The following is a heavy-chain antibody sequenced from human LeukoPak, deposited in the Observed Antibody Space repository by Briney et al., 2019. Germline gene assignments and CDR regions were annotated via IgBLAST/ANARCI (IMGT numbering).Heavy chain of an antibody. CDR2: IRYDGSNK. CDR3: AKAKGLLLNYFDY. J-gene: IGHJ4*02. V-gene: IGHV3-30*02. CDR1: GFTFSSYG. D-gene: IGHD3-22*01. Sequence: GGSLRLSCAASGFTFSSYGMHWVRQAPGKGLEWVAFIRYDGSNKYYADSVKGRFTISRDNSKNTLYLQMNSLRAEDTAVYYCAKAKGLLLNYFDYWGQGTLVTVSS.